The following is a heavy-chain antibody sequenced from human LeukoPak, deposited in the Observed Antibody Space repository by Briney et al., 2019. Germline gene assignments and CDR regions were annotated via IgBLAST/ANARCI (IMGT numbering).Heavy chain of an antibody. D-gene: IGHD1-26*01. Sequence: SGTLSLTCTVSGGSITSTSYYWGCIRQPPGKGLEWIGSVYYRGSPYYNPSLKSRVTISVDSSKNHFSLKLSSVTAANTAVYYCARQVVEATLGYFDYWGQGTLITVSS. CDR1: GGSITSTSYY. CDR2: VYYRGSP. J-gene: IGHJ4*02. CDR3: ARQVVEATLGYFDY. V-gene: IGHV4-39*01.